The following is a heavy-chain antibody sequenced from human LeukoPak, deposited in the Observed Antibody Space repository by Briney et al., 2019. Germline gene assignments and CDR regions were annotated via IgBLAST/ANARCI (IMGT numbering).Heavy chain of an antibody. CDR3: EKAPLARYYYDSSGYYFNWFDP. V-gene: IGHV3-23*01. Sequence: PGGSLRLSCAASGFTFSSYAMSWVRQAPGKGLERVSAISGSGGSTYYADSVKGRFTISRDNSKNTLYLQMHSLRAEDTAVYYCEKAPLARYYYDSSGYYFNWFDPWGQGTLVTVSS. J-gene: IGHJ5*02. CDR2: ISGSGGST. D-gene: IGHD3-22*01. CDR1: GFTFSSYA.